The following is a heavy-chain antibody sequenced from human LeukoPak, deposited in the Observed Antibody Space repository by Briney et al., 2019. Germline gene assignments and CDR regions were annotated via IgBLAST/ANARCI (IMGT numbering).Heavy chain of an antibody. V-gene: IGHV3-48*01. Sequence: PGGSLRLSCAASGFNFNTYSMNWVRQAPGKGLEWVAYISISSDTIFYADSVKGRFTISRDNAKNSLYLQMNSLRADDTAVYYCARHIAAGRWYFDYWGQGTLVTVSS. D-gene: IGHD6-6*01. CDR1: GFNFNTYS. CDR3: ARHIAAGRWYFDY. CDR2: ISISSDTI. J-gene: IGHJ4*02.